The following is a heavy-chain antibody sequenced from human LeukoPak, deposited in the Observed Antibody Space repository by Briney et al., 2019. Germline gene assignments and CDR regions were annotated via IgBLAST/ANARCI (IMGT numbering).Heavy chain of an antibody. CDR1: GFTFSSYG. V-gene: IGHV3-23*01. D-gene: IGHD1-26*01. J-gene: IGHJ4*02. CDR2: ISGGGNT. CDR3: AKDGWEIRLATGN. Sequence: GGSLRLSCAVSGFTFSSYGMSWVRQAPGKGLEWVSGISGGGNTFYSDSVRGRFTISRDNSKNTLYLDMTGLRAEDTAVYFCAKDGWEIRLATGNWGQGTLVTVSS.